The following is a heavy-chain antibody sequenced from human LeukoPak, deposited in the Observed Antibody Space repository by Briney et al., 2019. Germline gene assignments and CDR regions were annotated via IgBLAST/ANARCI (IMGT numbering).Heavy chain of an antibody. CDR1: GDSVSSNSAA. J-gene: IGHJ6*03. Sequence: SQTLSLTCAISGDSVSSNSAAWNWIRQSPSRGLEWLGRTYYRSKWYNDYAVSVKSRITINPDTSKNQFSLQLNSVTPEDTAVYYCARELEDRYSSPVAGIKDPNGYYYYYYMDVWGKGTTVTVSS. CDR2: TYYRSKWYN. CDR3: ARELEDRYSSPVAGIKDPNGYYYYYYMDV. D-gene: IGHD6-19*01. V-gene: IGHV6-1*01.